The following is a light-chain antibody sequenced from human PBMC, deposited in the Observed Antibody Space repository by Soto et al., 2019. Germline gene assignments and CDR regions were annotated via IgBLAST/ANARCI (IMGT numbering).Light chain of an antibody. CDR2: GAS. CDR1: QSGSSSY. J-gene: IGKJ1*01. V-gene: IGKV3-20*01. CDR3: QHYGCSQGTFGPWT. Sequence: IVLTQSPGTVSLSPGERATLSCRASQSGSSSYLAWYQQRPCQAPRLLIFGASTRATGIPDRFSGSGSGTAFPLTVSRLETEDSAVYFWQHYGCSQGTFGPWTFGQRTKVEI.